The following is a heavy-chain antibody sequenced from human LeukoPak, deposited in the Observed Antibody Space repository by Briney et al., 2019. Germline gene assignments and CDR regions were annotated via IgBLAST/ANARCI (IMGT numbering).Heavy chain of an antibody. V-gene: IGHV1-46*01. CDR1: GYTFTSYY. CDR2: INPGGGST. J-gene: IGHJ4*02. CDR3: ATARKMYYYDSSVYFFDY. D-gene: IGHD3-22*01. Sequence: ASVKVSCKASGYTFTSYYMHWVRQAPGQGLEWMGIINPGGGSTTYAQRFQGRVSMTEDTSTDTAYMELSSLRSDDTAMYYCATARKMYYYDSSVYFFDYWGQGTLVTVSS.